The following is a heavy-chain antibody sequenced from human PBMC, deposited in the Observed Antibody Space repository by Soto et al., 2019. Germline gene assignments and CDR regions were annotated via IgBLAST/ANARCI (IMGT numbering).Heavy chain of an antibody. V-gene: IGHV1-18*01. J-gene: IGHJ4*02. Sequence: VKVSCKASGYTFTSYGISWVRQAPGQGLEWMGWISAYNGNTNYAQKLQGRVTMTTDTSTSTAYMELRSLRSDDTAVYYCARGSEVYCSGGSCYPFDYWGQGTLVTVSS. D-gene: IGHD2-15*01. CDR1: GYTFTSYG. CDR3: ARGSEVYCSGGSCYPFDY. CDR2: ISAYNGNT.